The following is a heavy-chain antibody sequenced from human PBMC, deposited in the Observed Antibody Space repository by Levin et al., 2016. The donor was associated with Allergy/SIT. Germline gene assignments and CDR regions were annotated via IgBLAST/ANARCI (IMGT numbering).Heavy chain of an antibody. Sequence: SETLSLTCTVSGGSISSYYWSWIRQAPGKGLEWIGYIYYSGSTNYNPSLKSRVTISVDTSKNQFSLKLSSVTAADTAVYYCARQRAQYYYDSGTYYPDWFDPWGQGTLVTVSS. CDR1: GGSISSYY. V-gene: IGHV4-59*01. CDR3: ARQRAQYYYDSGTYYPDWFDP. D-gene: IGHD3-22*01. CDR2: IYYSGST. J-gene: IGHJ5*02.